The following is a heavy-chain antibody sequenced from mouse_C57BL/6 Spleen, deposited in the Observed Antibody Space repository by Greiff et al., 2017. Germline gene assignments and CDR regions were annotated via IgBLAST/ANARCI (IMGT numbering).Heavy chain of an antibody. J-gene: IGHJ1*03. CDR3: TRNWDDWYFDV. D-gene: IGHD4-1*01. Sequence: EVKVVESGGGLVQPGGSMKLSCAASGFTFSDAWMDWVRQSPEKGLEWVAEIRNKANNHATYYAESVKGRFTISRDDSKSSVYLQMNSLRAEDTGIYYCTRNWDDWYFDVWGTGTTVTVSS. CDR2: IRNKANNHAT. CDR1: GFTFSDAW. V-gene: IGHV6-6*01.